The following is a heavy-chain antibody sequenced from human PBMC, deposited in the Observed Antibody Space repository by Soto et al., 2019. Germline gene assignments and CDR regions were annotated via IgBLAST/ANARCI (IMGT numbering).Heavy chain of an antibody. V-gene: IGHV5-51*01. CDR3: ARSPRSSPYFDY. J-gene: IGHJ4*02. CDR1: GYTFSNFW. CDR2: IYPGDHET. D-gene: IGHD6-13*01. Sequence: GESLKISCQSSGYTFSNFWIGWVRQLPGKGLEWMGIIYPGDHETRYSPSFHGKVTISADRSINTSYLQWNSLEASDTAFYFCARSPRSSPYFDYWGQGALVTVSS.